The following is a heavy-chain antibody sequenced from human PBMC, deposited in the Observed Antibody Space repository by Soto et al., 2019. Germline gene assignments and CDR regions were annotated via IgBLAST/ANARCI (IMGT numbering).Heavy chain of an antibody. D-gene: IGHD2-15*01. Sequence: VGTLRLSCAASGFSFSSYWMHWVRQAPGKGLVWVSRINSDGSSTSYADSVKGRFTISRDNAKNTLYLQMNSLRAEDTAVYYCAIEPHPLGYFSGGSCAGCMHFRGQGTTGT. CDR3: AIEPHPLGYFSGGSCAGCMHF. J-gene: IGHJ6*02. CDR2: INSDGSST. CDR1: GFSFSSYW. V-gene: IGHV3-74*01.